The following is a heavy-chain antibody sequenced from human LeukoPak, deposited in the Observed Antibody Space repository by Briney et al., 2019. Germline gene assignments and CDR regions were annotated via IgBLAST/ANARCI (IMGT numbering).Heavy chain of an antibody. J-gene: IGHJ4*02. CDR3: AKWGGYDVLTGYYVSDY. D-gene: IGHD3-9*01. CDR1: GFTSSNYA. CDR2: ITGGGSGI. V-gene: IGHV3-23*01. Sequence: GGSLRLSCAASGFTSSNYAMSWVRQAPGKGLEWVSAITGGGSGIYYADSMKSRFTISRDNSKNTLYLQINGLRAEDTAVYYCAKWGGYDVLTGYYVSDYWGQGTLVTVSS.